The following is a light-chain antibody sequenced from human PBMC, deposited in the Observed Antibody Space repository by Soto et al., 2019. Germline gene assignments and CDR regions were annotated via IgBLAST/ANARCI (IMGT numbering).Light chain of an antibody. V-gene: IGKV3-20*01. CDR3: QQYGGSPLT. J-gene: IGKJ2*01. CDR2: GAS. Sequence: EIVLTQSPGTLSSSPGERATLSCRASQSVTSSYLAWYQHRPGQAPRLLIYGASSRATGIPDRFSGSGSGTDFTLTISRLEPEDFAVYYCQQYGGSPLTFGQGTKVEIK. CDR1: QSVTSSY.